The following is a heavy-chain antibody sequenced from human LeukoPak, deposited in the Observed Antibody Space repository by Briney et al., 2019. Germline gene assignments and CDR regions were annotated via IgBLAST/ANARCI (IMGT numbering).Heavy chain of an antibody. D-gene: IGHD3-16*01. J-gene: IGHJ4*02. CDR2: IKQDGSEK. V-gene: IGHV3-7*01. CDR3: TREKGQITFGGVEDY. Sequence: GGSLRLSCAASGFTFSSYWMSWVRQAPGKGLEWVANIKQDGSEKYYVDSVKGRFTISRDNAKNSPYLQMNSLRAEDTAVYYCTREKGQITFGGVEDYWGQGTLVTVSS. CDR1: GFTFSSYW.